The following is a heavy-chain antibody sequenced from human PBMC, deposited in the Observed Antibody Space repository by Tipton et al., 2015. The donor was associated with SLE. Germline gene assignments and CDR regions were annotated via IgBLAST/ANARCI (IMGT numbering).Heavy chain of an antibody. D-gene: IGHD4-17*01. Sequence: GSLRLSCAASKFTFSAYGMNWVRQAPGKGLEWVSGVTNSGGTTWYADSVKGRFTISRDNSKNTLYLQMNNLRPEDTAVYYCARDAYGDSTVLLDYWGQGTLVTVSS. CDR3: ARDAYGDSTVLLDY. J-gene: IGHJ4*02. V-gene: IGHV3-23*01. CDR1: KFTFSAYG. CDR2: VTNSGGTT.